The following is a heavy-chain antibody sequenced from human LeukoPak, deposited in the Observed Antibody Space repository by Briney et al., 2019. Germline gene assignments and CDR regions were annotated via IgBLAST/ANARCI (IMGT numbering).Heavy chain of an antibody. Sequence: SVTVSCKASGGTFSSYAISWVRQAPGQGLEWMGGIIPIFGTASYAQKFQGRVTITADESTSTAYMELSSLRSEDTAVYYCARDSGFYYDSSGSFDYWGQGTLVTVSS. CDR2: IIPIFGTA. D-gene: IGHD3-22*01. CDR3: ARDSGFYYDSSGSFDY. V-gene: IGHV1-69*13. J-gene: IGHJ4*02. CDR1: GGTFSSYA.